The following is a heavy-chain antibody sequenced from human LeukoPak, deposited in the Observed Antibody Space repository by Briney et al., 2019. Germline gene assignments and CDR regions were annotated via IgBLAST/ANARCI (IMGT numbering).Heavy chain of an antibody. J-gene: IGHJ4*02. CDR2: IYHSGST. Sequence: SETLSLTCAVSGYSISSGYYWGWIRQPPGKGLEWIGSIYHSGSTYYNPSLKSRVTISVDTSKNQFSLKLSSVTAADTAVYYCARGHELVPFDYWGQGTLVTVSS. V-gene: IGHV4-38-2*01. D-gene: IGHD6-6*01. CDR3: ARGHELVPFDY. CDR1: GYSISSGYY.